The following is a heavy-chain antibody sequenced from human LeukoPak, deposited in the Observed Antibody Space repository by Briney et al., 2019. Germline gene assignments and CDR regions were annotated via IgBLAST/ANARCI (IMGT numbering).Heavy chain of an antibody. J-gene: IGHJ4*02. CDR1: GYTFTDYY. V-gene: IGHV1-2*02. CDR3: ARANFLYCSSSTCLFDC. D-gene: IGHD2-2*01. CDR2: INPNDGDT. Sequence: ASVKVSCKASGYTFTDYYMHWVRQAPGQGFEWMGWINPNDGDTNYAQKFQGRVTMTRDTSISTAHMEVSRLRSDDTAVYYCARANFLYCSSSTCLFDCWGQGTLVTVSS.